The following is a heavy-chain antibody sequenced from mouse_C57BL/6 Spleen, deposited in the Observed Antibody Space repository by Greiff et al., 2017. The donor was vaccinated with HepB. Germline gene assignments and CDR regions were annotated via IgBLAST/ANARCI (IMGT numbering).Heavy chain of an antibody. J-gene: IGHJ3*01. D-gene: IGHD1-1*01. CDR3: ARETTVVATRAWFAY. CDR1: GYTFTSYW. Sequence: QVQLQQPGAELVKPGASVKLSCKASGYTFTSYWMHWVKQRPGRGLEWIGRIDPNSGGTKYNEKFKSKATLNVDKPSSTAYMQLSSLTSEDSAVDYCARETTVVATRAWFAYWGQGTLVTVSA. CDR2: IDPNSGGT. V-gene: IGHV1-72*01.